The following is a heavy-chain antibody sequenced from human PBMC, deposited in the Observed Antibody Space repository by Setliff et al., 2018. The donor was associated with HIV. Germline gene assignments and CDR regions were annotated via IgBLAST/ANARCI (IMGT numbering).Heavy chain of an antibody. J-gene: IGHJ4*02. Sequence: SETLSLTCTVSGGSINSGTYYWSWIRQPAGKGLEWIGHVYTTGSASYDPSLESRVTILEALSKNQFSLNLDSVTAADTAVYFCARALAGGSGWNYFDLWGPGTLVTVSS. CDR2: VYTTGSA. CDR3: ARALAGGSGWNYFDL. CDR1: GGSINSGTYY. V-gene: IGHV4-61*09. D-gene: IGHD6-19*01.